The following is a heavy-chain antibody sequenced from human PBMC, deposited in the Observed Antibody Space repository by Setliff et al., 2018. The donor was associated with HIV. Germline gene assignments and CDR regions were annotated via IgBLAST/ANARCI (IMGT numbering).Heavy chain of an antibody. Sequence: GGSLRLSCAASGFTFSSYAMSWVRQAPGKGLEWVSAISGSGGSTYYADSVKGRFTISRDNSKNTLYLQMNSLRAEDTAVYYCAKWELAGWIQLPYYYYGMDVWGQGTTVTVSS. CDR1: GFTFSSYA. CDR3: AKWELAGWIQLPYYYYGMDV. V-gene: IGHV3-23*01. J-gene: IGHJ6*02. D-gene: IGHD5-18*01. CDR2: ISGSGGST.